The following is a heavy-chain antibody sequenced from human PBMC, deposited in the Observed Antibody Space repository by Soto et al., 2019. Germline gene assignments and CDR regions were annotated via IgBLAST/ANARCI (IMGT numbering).Heavy chain of an antibody. D-gene: IGHD2-15*01. CDR1: GYSFTSYW. J-gene: IGHJ6*02. CDR3: ARRAREKEDSYYYYYYGMDV. V-gene: IGHV5-51*01. CDR2: IYPGDSDT. Sequence: GESLKISCKGSGYSFTSYWIGWVRQMPGKGLEWVGIIYPGDSDTRYSPSFQGQVTISADKSISTAYLQWSSLKASDTAMYYCARRAREKEDSYYYYYYGMDVWGQGTTVTVSS.